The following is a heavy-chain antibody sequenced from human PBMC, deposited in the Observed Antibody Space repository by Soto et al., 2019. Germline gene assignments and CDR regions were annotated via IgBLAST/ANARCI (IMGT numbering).Heavy chain of an antibody. V-gene: IGHV3-33*01. Sequence: GGSLRLSCAASGFTFSSYGMHWVRQAPGKGLEWVAVIWYDGSNKYYADSVKGRFTISRDNSKNTLYLQMNSLRAEDTAVYYCARDAYYYDSSGYPTVTNFDYWGQGTLVTVSS. D-gene: IGHD3-22*01. CDR1: GFTFSSYG. CDR3: ARDAYYYDSSGYPTVTNFDY. CDR2: IWYDGSNK. J-gene: IGHJ4*02.